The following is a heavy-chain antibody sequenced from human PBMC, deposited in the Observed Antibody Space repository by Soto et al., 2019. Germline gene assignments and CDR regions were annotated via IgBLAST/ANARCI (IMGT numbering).Heavy chain of an antibody. CDR3: ARREIQGPIDY. D-gene: IGHD1-26*01. CDR2: IYYSGTT. V-gene: IGHV4-28*01. CDR1: GYSISSSNW. J-gene: IGHJ4*02. Sequence: QVQLQESGPGLVKPSDTQSLTCAVSGYSISSSNWWGWIRQPPGKGLEWIGYIYYSGTTYYNPYIKRQVTMSVDTTKKQFSQKLTSVTAVDTAVYYCARREIQGPIDYWGQGTLVNVSS.